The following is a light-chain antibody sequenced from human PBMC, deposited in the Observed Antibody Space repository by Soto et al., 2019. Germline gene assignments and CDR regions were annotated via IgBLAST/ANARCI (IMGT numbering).Light chain of an antibody. CDR1: QSVLYSSNNKIY. J-gene: IGKJ5*01. Sequence: DIVMTKSPDSLAVSLGERATINCKSSQSVLYSSNNKIYLASHQQKPGQPPKLLISWASTRESAVPDRFSGGGAGTDFTLTISSLQAEDVAVYYRQQYFSPPRITFGQGTRLEIK. CDR3: QQYFSPPRIT. V-gene: IGKV4-1*01. CDR2: WAS.